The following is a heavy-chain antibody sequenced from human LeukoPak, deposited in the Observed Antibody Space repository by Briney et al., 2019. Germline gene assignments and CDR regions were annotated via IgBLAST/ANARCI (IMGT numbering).Heavy chain of an antibody. D-gene: IGHD3-9*01. CDR3: AKDTHYDILTLAEDAFDI. CDR2: IRYDGSNK. V-gene: IGHV3-30*02. CDR1: GFTFSSYG. J-gene: IGHJ3*02. Sequence: GGSLRLSCAASGFTFSSYGMHWVRQAPGKGLEWVAFIRYDGSNKYYAGSVKGRFTISRDNSKNTLYMQMNSLRAEDTAVYYCAKDTHYDILTLAEDAFDIWGQGTMVTVSS.